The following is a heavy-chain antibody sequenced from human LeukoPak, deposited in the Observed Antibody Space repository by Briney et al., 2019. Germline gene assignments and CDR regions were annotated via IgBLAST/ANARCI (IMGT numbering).Heavy chain of an antibody. CDR3: AGLEFAGTHSFDY. J-gene: IGHJ4*02. CDR1: GYTFTSYG. D-gene: IGHD1-1*01. V-gene: IGHV1-18*01. CDR2: ISVYNGNT. Sequence: GASVKVSCKASGYTFTSYGISWVRQAPGQGLEWMGWISVYNGNTNYAQKLQGRVTMTTDTYTSTAYMDQRRLGDDDTAVYYCAGLEFAGTHSFDYWGQGTLVTVSS.